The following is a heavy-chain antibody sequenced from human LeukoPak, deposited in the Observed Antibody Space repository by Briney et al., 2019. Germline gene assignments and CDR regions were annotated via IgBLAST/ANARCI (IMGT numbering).Heavy chain of an antibody. CDR1: GFTFSSYE. Sequence: GGSLRLSCAASGFTFSSYEMNWVRQAPGKGLEWVSCISSSGSTIYYADSVKGRFTISRDNAKNSLYLQMNSLRAEDTAVYYCASAQVVPAAMNFDYWGQGTLVTVSS. CDR3: ASAQVVPAAMNFDY. J-gene: IGHJ4*02. CDR2: ISSSGSTI. D-gene: IGHD2-2*01. V-gene: IGHV3-48*03.